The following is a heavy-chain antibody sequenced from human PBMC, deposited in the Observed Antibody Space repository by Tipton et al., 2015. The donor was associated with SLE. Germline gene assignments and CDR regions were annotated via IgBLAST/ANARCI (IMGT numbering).Heavy chain of an antibody. D-gene: IGHD4-17*01. CDR1: GGSITSHY. J-gene: IGHJ4*02. CDR2: ILYSGDT. CDR3: ARDDPDGDGGGIPGDY. V-gene: IGHV4-59*11. Sequence: TLSLTCTVSGGSITSHYWSWIRQPPGKGLEWIGNILYSGDTNYNPSLKSRVTISLDTSRKQFSLSLNSVTAADTAVYFCARDDPDGDGGGIPGDYWGQGTLVTVS.